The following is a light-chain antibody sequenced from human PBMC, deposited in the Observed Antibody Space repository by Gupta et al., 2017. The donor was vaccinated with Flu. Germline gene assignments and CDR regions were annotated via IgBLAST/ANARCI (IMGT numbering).Light chain of an antibody. Sequence: QSVLTQPPSASGTPGQRVTISCSGSSSNIGSNTVNWYQQLPGTAPKLLIYSNNQRPSGVPDRFSGSKSGTSASLAIRGLQSEDEADYYCAAWDDSLNGPGFGGGTKLTVL. CDR1: SSNIGSNT. V-gene: IGLV1-44*01. J-gene: IGLJ2*01. CDR3: AAWDDSLNGPG. CDR2: SNN.